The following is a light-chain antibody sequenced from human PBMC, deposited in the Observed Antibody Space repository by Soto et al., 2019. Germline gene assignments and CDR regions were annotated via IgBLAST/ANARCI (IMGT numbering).Light chain of an antibody. J-gene: IGLJ1*01. CDR2: EVS. CDR1: SSDIGSYTY. V-gene: IGLV2-8*01. Sequence: QSALTQPPSASGSPGQSVTISCSGSSSDIGSYTYVSWYQHHPGKAPKLMIYEVSKRPSGVPDRFSGSKSGNTASLTVSGLQAEDEADYYCSSFADSNSYVFGTGTKLTVL. CDR3: SSFADSNSYV.